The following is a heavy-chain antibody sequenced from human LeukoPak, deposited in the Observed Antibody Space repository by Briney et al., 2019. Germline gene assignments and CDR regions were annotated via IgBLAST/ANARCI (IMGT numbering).Heavy chain of an antibody. J-gene: IGHJ5*02. V-gene: IGHV1-69*04. CDR1: GGTFSSYA. D-gene: IGHD2/OR15-2a*01. Sequence: SVKVSCKASGGTFSSYAISWVRQVPGQGLEWMGRIIPILGIANYAQKFQGRVTITADKSTSTAYMELSSLRSEDTAVYYCARGNRIDNWFDPWGQGTLVTVSS. CDR3: ARGNRIDNWFDP. CDR2: IIPILGIA.